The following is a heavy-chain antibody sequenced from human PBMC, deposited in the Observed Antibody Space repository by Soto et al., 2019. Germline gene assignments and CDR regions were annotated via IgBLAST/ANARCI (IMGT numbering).Heavy chain of an antibody. J-gene: IGHJ5*02. CDR3: ARDLDSSGYHYNWFDP. CDR2: INPSGGST. CDR1: GYTFTSYY. D-gene: IGHD3-22*01. Sequence: QVQLVQSGAEVKKPGASVKVSCKASGYTFTSYYMHWVRQAPGQGLEWMGIINPSGGSTSYAQKFQGRVTMTRDTSTSTVYMELSSLRSEDTAVYYCARDLDSSGYHYNWFDPWGQGTLVTVSS. V-gene: IGHV1-46*01.